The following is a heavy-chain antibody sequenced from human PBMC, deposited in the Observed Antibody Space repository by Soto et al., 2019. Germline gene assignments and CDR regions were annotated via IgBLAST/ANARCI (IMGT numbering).Heavy chain of an antibody. J-gene: IGHJ5*02. Sequence: SETLSLTCGVSGVSFRTYYWSWIRQPPGKGLEWIGSINSTWSGTYNPSLRSRVTMSVDRSTNQISLRLSSVTAGDTAVDYCARDECYDSNNWFDPWGQGTLVTVSS. CDR3: ARDECYDSNNWFDP. CDR2: INSTWSG. CDR1: GVSFRTYY. V-gene: IGHV4-4*07. D-gene: IGHD3-22*01.